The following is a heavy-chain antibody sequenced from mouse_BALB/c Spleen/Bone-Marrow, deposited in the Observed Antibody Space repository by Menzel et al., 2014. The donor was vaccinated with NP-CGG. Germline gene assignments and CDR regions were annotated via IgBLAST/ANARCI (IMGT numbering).Heavy chain of an antibody. J-gene: IGHJ4*01. CDR1: GFTFSDYY. CDR2: ISDGGSYT. CDR3: AREVSMDY. V-gene: IGHV5-4*02. Sequence: EVKLVESGGGLVKPGGSLKLFCAASGFTFSDYYMYWVRQTPEKRLEWVATISDGGSYTYYPDSVKGRFTISRDNAKNNLFLQLSSLKSEDTAMYYCAREVSMDYWGQGTSVTVSS.